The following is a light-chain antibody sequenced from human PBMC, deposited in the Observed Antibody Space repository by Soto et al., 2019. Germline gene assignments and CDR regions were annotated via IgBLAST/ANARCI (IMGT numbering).Light chain of an antibody. CDR2: GTR. J-gene: IGLJ2*01. V-gene: IGLV1-40*01. Sequence: QSVLTQPPSVSGAPGQRVTISCTGSSSNIGAGYDVHWYQQLPGTAPKLLIYGTRDRPSGVPDRFSGSKSGTSASLAITGLQAEDEADYYCQSYDSSLSIVVLGGGTTVTVL. CDR3: QSYDSSLSIVV. CDR1: SSNIGAGYD.